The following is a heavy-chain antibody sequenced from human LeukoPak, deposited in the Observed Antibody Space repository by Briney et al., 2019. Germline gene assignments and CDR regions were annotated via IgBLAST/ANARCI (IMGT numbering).Heavy chain of an antibody. J-gene: IGHJ4*02. CDR1: GYTFTGYY. CDR2: INPNSGGT. Sequence: ASVKVSCKASGYTFTGYYIHWVRQAPGQGLEWMGWINPNSGGTNYAQKFQGRVTMTRDTSISTAYMELSRLRSDDTAVYYCARDLKPGYSSVDYWGQGTLVTVSS. V-gene: IGHV1-2*02. CDR3: ARDLKPGYSSVDY. D-gene: IGHD6-19*01.